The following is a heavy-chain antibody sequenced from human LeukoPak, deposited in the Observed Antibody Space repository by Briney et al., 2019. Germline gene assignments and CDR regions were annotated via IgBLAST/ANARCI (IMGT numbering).Heavy chain of an antibody. CDR1: GFTFDDYT. CDR2: ISWDGGST. CDR3: ARDPGSSGQDDAFDI. V-gene: IGHV3-43*01. J-gene: IGHJ3*02. D-gene: IGHD6-19*01. Sequence: GGSLRLSCAASGFTFDDYTMHWVRQAPGKGLEWVSLISWDGGSTYYADSVKGRFTISRDNAKNSLYLQMNSLRAEDTAVYYCARDPGSSGQDDAFDIWGQGTMVTVSS.